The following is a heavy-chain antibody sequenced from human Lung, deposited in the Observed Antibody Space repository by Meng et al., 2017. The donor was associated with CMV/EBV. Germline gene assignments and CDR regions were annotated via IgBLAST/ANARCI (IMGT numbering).Heavy chain of an antibody. CDR1: GGTLSSYA. D-gene: IGHD1-26*01. CDR3: ARTLGSYYDY. J-gene: IGHJ4*02. V-gene: IGHV1-69*10. Sequence: VSCTASGGTLSSYALSWVRQAPGQGLEWMGDIIPILGIVNYAQKFRGRVTITADRATGTAYMELSSLRSEDTAVYYCARTLGSYYDYWGQGTLVTVSS. CDR2: IIPILGIV.